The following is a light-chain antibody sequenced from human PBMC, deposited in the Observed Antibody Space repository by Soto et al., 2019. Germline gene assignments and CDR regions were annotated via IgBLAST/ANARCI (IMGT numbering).Light chain of an antibody. CDR1: QGISNY. Sequence: DIQMTQSPSSLSASVGDRVTITCRASQGISNYVAWYQQKPGKPPKLLIYAASTLQSGVPSRFSGSGSGTDFTLTINRLQPEDVATYSCQQYSSVPVFGPGTKVDIK. CDR3: QQYSSVPV. J-gene: IGKJ3*01. V-gene: IGKV1-27*01. CDR2: AAS.